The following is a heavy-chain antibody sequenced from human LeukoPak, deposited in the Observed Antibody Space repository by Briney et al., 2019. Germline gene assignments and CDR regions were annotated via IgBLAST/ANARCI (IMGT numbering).Heavy chain of an antibody. CDR1: GGSFSGYY. D-gene: IGHD3-16*01. Sequence: SEALSLTCAVYGGSFSGYYWSWIRQPPGKGLEWIGEINHSGSTNYNPSLKSRVTISVDTSKNQFSLKLSSVTAADTAVYYCARGGGDYYTDAWDKGTTVTVSS. J-gene: IGHJ6*03. V-gene: IGHV4-34*01. CDR3: ARGGGDYYTDA. CDR2: INHSGST.